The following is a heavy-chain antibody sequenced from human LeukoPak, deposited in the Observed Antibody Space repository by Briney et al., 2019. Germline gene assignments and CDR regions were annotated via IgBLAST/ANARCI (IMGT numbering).Heavy chain of an antibody. CDR1: GFTFSSYA. CDR2: ISYDGSNK. CDR3: ARAQGTLWSGYDGVFDY. J-gene: IGHJ4*02. D-gene: IGHD5-12*01. Sequence: GGSLRLSCAASGFTFSSYAMHWVRKAPGKGLEWVAVISYDGSNKYYADSVKGRFTISRDNSKNTLYLQMNSLRAEDTAVYYCARAQGTLWSGYDGVFDYWGQGTPVTVSS. V-gene: IGHV3-30*04.